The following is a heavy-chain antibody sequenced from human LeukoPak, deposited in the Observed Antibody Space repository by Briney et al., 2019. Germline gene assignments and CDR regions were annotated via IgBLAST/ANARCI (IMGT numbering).Heavy chain of an antibody. CDR2: IYTSGTT. Sequence: SEALSLTCTVSGGSISSYYWSWIRQPAGKGLEWIGRIYTSGTTNYNPSLKSRVIMSVDTSKNQFSLKLSSVTAADTAVYYCARDSSWPTGSPFDPWGQGTLVTVSS. CDR1: GGSISSYY. CDR3: ARDSSWPTGSPFDP. D-gene: IGHD2-8*02. V-gene: IGHV4-4*07. J-gene: IGHJ5*02.